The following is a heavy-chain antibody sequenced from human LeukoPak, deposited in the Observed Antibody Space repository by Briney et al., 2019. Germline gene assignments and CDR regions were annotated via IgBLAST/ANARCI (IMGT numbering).Heavy chain of an antibody. CDR1: GFTFDIYP. J-gene: IGHJ4*02. CDR3: ARDQIQHCSSGSCYVIDN. V-gene: IGHV3-30*04. Sequence: GGPLRLSCAASGFTFDIYPMHWLPQAPGKGLVGVAVLSYDGSNKYYADTVKGRVTISRDNSQNTVHLQMRSLRVADTAVYYCARDQIQHCSSGSCYVIDNWGPGTLVAVSS. D-gene: IGHD2-15*01. CDR2: LSYDGSNK.